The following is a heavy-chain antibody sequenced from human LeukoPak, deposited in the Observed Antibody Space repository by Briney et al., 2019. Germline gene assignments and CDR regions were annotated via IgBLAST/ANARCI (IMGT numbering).Heavy chain of an antibody. V-gene: IGHV3-23*01. Sequence: SGGSLRLSCAASGFTFSSYAMSWVRQGPGKGLEWVSGISGSGGSTYYADSVKGRFTISRDNSKNTLYLQVNSLRAEDTAVYYCAKGGKWDVTPFDYWGQGTLVTVSS. J-gene: IGHJ4*02. D-gene: IGHD1-26*01. CDR3: AKGGKWDVTPFDY. CDR2: ISGSGGST. CDR1: GFTFSSYA.